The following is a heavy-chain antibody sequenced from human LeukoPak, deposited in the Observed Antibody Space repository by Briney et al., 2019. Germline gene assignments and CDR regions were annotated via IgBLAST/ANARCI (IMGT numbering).Heavy chain of an antibody. Sequence: PGGSLRLSCAASGFTFSSYSMNWVRQAPGKGLEWVSYISSSSSTIYYADSVKGRFTISRDNAKNSLYLQMNSLRAEDTAVYYGARDGGYCSSTSCYPIPFDYWGQGTLVTVSS. J-gene: IGHJ4*02. D-gene: IGHD2-2*01. V-gene: IGHV3-48*01. CDR3: ARDGGYCSSTSCYPIPFDY. CDR2: ISSSSSTI. CDR1: GFTFSSYS.